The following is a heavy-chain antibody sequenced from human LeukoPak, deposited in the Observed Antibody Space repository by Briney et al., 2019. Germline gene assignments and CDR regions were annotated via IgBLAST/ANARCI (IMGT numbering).Heavy chain of an antibody. CDR3: AREGYCSGGSCWGGMDV. J-gene: IGHJ6*02. Sequence: GGSLRLSCAASGFTFSSYDMHWVRQATGKGLEWVSAIGTAGDTYYPGSVKGRFTISRENAKNSLYLQMNGLRAEDTAVYYCAREGYCSGGSCWGGMDVWGQGTTVTVSS. CDR2: IGTAGDT. D-gene: IGHD2-15*01. V-gene: IGHV3-13*01. CDR1: GFTFSSYD.